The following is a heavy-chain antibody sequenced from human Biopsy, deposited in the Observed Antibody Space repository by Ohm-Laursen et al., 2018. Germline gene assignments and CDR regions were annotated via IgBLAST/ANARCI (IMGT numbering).Heavy chain of an antibody. CDR3: ASRLYGPNPIDY. D-gene: IGHD2-8*01. V-gene: IGHV4-34*01. J-gene: IGHJ4*02. CDR1: SGSFSSNY. Sequence: TLSLTCTVYSGSFSSNYWTWIRQPPGKGLEWIGEITHSGYTNYNTSLKSRVTVSVDTSKNQFSLKLSSVTAADTAVYYCASRLYGPNPIDYWGQGTLVTVSS. CDR2: ITHSGYT.